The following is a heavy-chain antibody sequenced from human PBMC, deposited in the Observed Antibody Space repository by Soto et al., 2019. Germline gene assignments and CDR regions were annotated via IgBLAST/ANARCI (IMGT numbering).Heavy chain of an antibody. CDR2: INPSGGST. CDR3: AREAGARVVRGVIINDNWFDP. J-gene: IGHJ5*02. D-gene: IGHD3-10*01. CDR1: GYTFTSYY. V-gene: IGHV1-46*01. Sequence: ASVKVSCKASGYTFTSYYMHWVRQAPGQGLEWMGIINPSGGSTSYAQKFQGRVTMTRDTSTSTVYMELSSLRSEDTAVYYCAREAGARVVRGVIINDNWFDPWGQGTVVTVSS.